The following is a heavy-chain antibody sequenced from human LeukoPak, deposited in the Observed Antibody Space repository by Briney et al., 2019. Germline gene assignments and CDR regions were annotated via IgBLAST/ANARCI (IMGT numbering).Heavy chain of an antibody. CDR2: ISWNSGSI. D-gene: IGHD6-13*01. CDR1: GFTFDDYA. V-gene: IGHV3-9*01. CDR3: AKDRGSSWSQTYYFDY. Sequence: GGSLRLSCAASGFTFDDYAMHWVRQAPGKGLEWVSGISWNSGSIGYADSVKGRFTISRDNDKNSLYLQMNSLGAEGTALYYFAKDRGSSWSQTYYFDYWGQGTLVTVSS. J-gene: IGHJ4*02.